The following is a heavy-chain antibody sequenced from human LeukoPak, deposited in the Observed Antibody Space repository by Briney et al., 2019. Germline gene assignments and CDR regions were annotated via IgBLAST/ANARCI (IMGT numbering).Heavy chain of an antibody. Sequence: SEPLSLTCTVSGSAISSGGYYWSWIRQHPGKGLEWIGYIYYSGRTSYNPSLKSRVTISVDTSKNQFSLKLSAVTAADRAVYYCARNDMDGYKSWLFDYWGEETLVTVSS. D-gene: IGHD5-24*01. V-gene: IGHV4-31*03. CDR2: IYYSGRT. CDR3: ARNDMDGYKSWLFDY. CDR1: GSAISSGGYY. J-gene: IGHJ4*02.